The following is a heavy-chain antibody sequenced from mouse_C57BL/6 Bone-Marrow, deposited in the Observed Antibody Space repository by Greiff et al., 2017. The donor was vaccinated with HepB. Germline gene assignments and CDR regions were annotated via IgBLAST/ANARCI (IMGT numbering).Heavy chain of an antibody. D-gene: IGHD1-1*01. V-gene: IGHV5-4*01. CDR3: ARGPPITTVVATNNWYFDV. Sequence: EVQVVESGGGLVKPGGSLKLSCAASGFTFSSYAMSWVRQTPEKRLEWVATISDGGSYTYYPDNVKGRFTISRDNAKNNLYLQMSHLKSEDTAMYYCARGPPITTVVATNNWYFDVWGTGTTVTVSS. CDR2: ISDGGSYT. J-gene: IGHJ1*03. CDR1: GFTFSSYA.